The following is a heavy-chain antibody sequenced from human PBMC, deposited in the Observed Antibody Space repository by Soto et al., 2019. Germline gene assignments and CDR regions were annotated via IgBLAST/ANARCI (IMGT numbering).Heavy chain of an antibody. CDR2: INPDTGGT. Sequence: DSVKVSCKASGYTFIGYYMHWVLQAPGQGLEWMGWINPDTGGTNYAQKFQGRVTMTRDTSISTAYMELSRLKSDDTALYYCARDFSRSWFDSWGQGTLVTVSS. CDR3: ARDFSRSWFDS. CDR1: GYTFIGYY. J-gene: IGHJ5*01. D-gene: IGHD6-19*01. V-gene: IGHV1-2*02.